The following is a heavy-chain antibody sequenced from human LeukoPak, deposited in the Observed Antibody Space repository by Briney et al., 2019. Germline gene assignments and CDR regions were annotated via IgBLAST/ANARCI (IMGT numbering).Heavy chain of an antibody. CDR1: GDSFTSYW. D-gene: IGHD2-15*01. CDR2: IYPGDSDT. Sequence: GESLKISCKGSGDSFTSYWIGWVRQMPGKGLERMGIIYPGDSDTRYSPSFQGQVTISADKSISTAYLQWSSLKAPDTAMYYCARGTELLRFDYWGQGTLVTVSS. CDR3: ARGTELLRFDY. V-gene: IGHV5-51*01. J-gene: IGHJ4*02.